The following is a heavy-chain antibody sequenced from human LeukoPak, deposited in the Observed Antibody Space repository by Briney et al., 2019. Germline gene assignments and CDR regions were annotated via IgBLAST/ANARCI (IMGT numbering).Heavy chain of an antibody. CDR1: GGSIRSYF. D-gene: IGHD6-13*01. J-gene: IGHJ4*02. CDR2: IYSTGST. V-gene: IGHV4-4*07. Sequence: SETLSLTCSVSGGSIRSYFWSWIRQSAGRGLEHIGRIYSTGSTNYSPSLKSRVSMSVDTSKNQFSLTLRSVTAADTAIYYCARAGYTSTWTFDYWGQGILVTVSS. CDR3: ARAGYTSTWTFDY.